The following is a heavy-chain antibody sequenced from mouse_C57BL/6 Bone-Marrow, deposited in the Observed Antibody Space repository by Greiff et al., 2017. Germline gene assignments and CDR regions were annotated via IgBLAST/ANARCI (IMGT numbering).Heavy chain of an antibody. V-gene: IGHV1-66*01. CDR3: ARESLYYYGSSYALAY. J-gene: IGHJ3*01. CDR2: IYPGSGNT. D-gene: IGHD1-1*01. CDR1: GYSFTSYY. Sequence: VQLQQSGPELVKPGASVKISCKASGYSFTSYYIHWVKQRPGQGLEWIGWIYPGSGNTKYNEKFKGKATLTADTSSSTAYMQLSSLTSEDSAVYYCARESLYYYGSSYALAYWGQGTLVTVSA.